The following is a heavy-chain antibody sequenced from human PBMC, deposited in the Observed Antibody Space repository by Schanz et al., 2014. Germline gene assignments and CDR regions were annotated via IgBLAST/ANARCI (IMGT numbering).Heavy chain of an antibody. J-gene: IGHJ4*02. CDR2: IWYDENNK. D-gene: IGHD3-10*01. CDR3: ARANYRRKINFDY. CDR1: GFTFSSYG. Sequence: QVQLLQFGGGVVQPGRSLRLSCVASGFTFSSYGMHWVRQAPGKGLEWVAVIWYDENNKYYADSVKGRFTMSRDNSKNTLYLQMNSLRAEDTAVYYCARANYRRKINFDYWGRGTLVTVSS. V-gene: IGHV3-33*01.